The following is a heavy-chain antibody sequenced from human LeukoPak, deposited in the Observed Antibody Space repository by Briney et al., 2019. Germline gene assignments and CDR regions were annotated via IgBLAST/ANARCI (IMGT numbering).Heavy chain of an antibody. V-gene: IGHV4-39*01. CDR2: IYYSGST. CDR1: GGSISSSSYY. Sequence: SETLSLTCTVSGGSISSSSYYWGWLRQPPGKGLEWIGSIYYSGSTYYNPSLKSRVTISVDTSKNQFSLKLSSVTAADTAVYYCARPTLIVGATFDWGQGTLVTVSS. J-gene: IGHJ4*02. CDR3: ARPTLIVGATFD. D-gene: IGHD1-26*01.